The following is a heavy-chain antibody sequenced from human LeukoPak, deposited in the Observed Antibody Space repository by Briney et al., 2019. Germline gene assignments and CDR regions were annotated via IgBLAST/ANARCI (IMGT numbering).Heavy chain of an antibody. V-gene: IGHV4-31*03. D-gene: IGHD3-3*01. J-gene: IGHJ6*02. CDR2: IYYSGST. CDR3: ASGEASITIFGVVINGMDV. CDR1: GGSISSGGYY. Sequence: PSQTLSLTCTVSGGSISSGGYYWSWIRQHPGKGLEWIGYIYYSGSTYYNPSLKSRVTISVDTSKNQFSLKLSSVTAADTAVCYCASGEASITIFGVVINGMDVWGQGTTVTVSS.